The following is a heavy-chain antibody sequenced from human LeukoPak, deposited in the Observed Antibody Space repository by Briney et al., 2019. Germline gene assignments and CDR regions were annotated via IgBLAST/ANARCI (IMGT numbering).Heavy chain of an antibody. CDR2: MNPNSGNT. CDR1: GYTFTSYD. Sequence: ASVKVSCKASGYTFTSYDINWVRQATGQGLEWMGWMNPNSGNTGYAQKFQGRVTMTRNTSISTAYMELSSLRSEDTAVYYCARDSGYGDYVFEEAPPGYWFDPWGQGTLVTVSS. V-gene: IGHV1-8*01. D-gene: IGHD4-17*01. J-gene: IGHJ5*02. CDR3: ARDSGYGDYVFEEAPPGYWFDP.